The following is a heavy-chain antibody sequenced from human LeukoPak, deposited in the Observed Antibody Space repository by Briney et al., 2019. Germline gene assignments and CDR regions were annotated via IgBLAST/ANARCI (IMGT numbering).Heavy chain of an antibody. D-gene: IGHD3-16*02. CDR2: INPNSGGT. Sequence: ASVKVSCKASGYTFTGYYIHWVRQAPGQGLEWMGRINPNSGGTNYAQKFQGRVTMTRDTSISTAYMELSRLRSDDTAVYYCARRLGELSLYAFDIWGQGTMVTVSS. CDR3: ARRLGELSLYAFDI. J-gene: IGHJ3*02. CDR1: GYTFTGYY. V-gene: IGHV1-2*06.